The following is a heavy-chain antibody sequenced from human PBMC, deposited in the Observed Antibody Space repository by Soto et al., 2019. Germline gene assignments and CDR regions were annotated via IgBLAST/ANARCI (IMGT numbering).Heavy chain of an antibody. CDR2: IHHSGST. D-gene: IGHD6-13*01. CDR3: ARLTTLAAAGKNWFDP. J-gene: IGHJ5*02. Sequence: SETLSLTCAVSGGSISSSNWWSWVRQPPGKGLEWIGEIHHSGSTNYNPSLKSRVTISVDKSKNQFSLKLSSVTAADTAVYYCARLTTLAAAGKNWFDPWGQGTLVTVSS. CDR1: GGSISSSNW. V-gene: IGHV4-4*02.